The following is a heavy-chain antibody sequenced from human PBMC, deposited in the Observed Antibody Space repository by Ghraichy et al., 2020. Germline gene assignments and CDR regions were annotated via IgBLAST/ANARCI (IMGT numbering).Heavy chain of an antibody. Sequence: TLSLTCAISGDSVSSNSAAWNWIRQSPSRGLEWLGRTYYRSKWYNDYAVSVKSRITINPDTSKNQFSLQLNSVTPEDTAVYYCARGPGSGTYYNVGRDYYFVYWGHEALLPVSS. J-gene: IGHJ4*01. CDR3: ARGPGSGTYYNVGRDYYFVY. CDR1: GDSVSSNSAA. D-gene: IGHD3-10*01. V-gene: IGHV6-1*01. CDR2: TYYRSKWYN.